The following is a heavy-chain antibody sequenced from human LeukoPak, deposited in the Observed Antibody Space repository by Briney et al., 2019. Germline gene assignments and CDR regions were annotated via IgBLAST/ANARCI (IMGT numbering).Heavy chain of an antibody. J-gene: IGHJ3*02. V-gene: IGHV3-21*01. D-gene: IGHD6-13*01. Sequence: GGSLRLSCAASGFTFSNYWLNWVRQAPGKGLEWVSSISSSSTYIYYADSVKGRFTISRDNAKNSLHLQMNSLRAEDTAVYYCARNRYGSSLDAFDIWGQGTVVTVSS. CDR2: ISSSSTYI. CDR3: ARNRYGSSLDAFDI. CDR1: GFTFSNYW.